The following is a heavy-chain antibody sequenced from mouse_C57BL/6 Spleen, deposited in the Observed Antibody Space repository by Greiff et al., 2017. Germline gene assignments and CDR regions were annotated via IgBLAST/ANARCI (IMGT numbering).Heavy chain of an antibody. CDR2: IYPGSGST. CDR3: ANYDYDGDAMDY. D-gene: IGHD2-4*01. CDR1: GYTFTSYW. J-gene: IGHJ4*01. Sequence: QVQLQQSGAELVKPGASVKMSCKASGYTFTSYWITWVKQRPGQGLEWIGDIYPGSGSTNYNEKFKSKATLTVDTSSSTAYMQLSSLTSEDSAVYYCANYDYDGDAMDYWGQGTSGTVSS. V-gene: IGHV1-55*01.